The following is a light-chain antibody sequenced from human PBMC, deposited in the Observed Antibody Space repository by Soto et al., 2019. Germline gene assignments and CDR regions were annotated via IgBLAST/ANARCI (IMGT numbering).Light chain of an antibody. Sequence: QSVLTQPPSASGTPGQRVTISCSGSNSNIGTNAVSWYQQPPGTAPKLLTYTNSQRPSGVPDRFSGSRSGTSASLAISGLRSEDEADYYCAAWADSLNGYVFGAGTKVTV. CDR1: NSNIGTNA. J-gene: IGLJ1*01. V-gene: IGLV1-44*01. CDR2: TNS. CDR3: AAWADSLNGYV.